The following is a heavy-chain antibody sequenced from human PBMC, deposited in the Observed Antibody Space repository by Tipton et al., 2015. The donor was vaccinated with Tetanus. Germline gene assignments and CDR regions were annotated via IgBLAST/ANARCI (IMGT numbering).Heavy chain of an antibody. CDR3: ARRGWYSYAQGYYYGMDV. CDR2: IYPGDSDT. CDR1: GYSFTSYW. V-gene: IGHV5-51*03. J-gene: IGHJ6*02. D-gene: IGHD5-18*01. Sequence: QSGAEVKKPGGSLKISCKGSGYSFTSYWIGWVRQMPGKGLEWMGIIYPGDSDTRYSPSFQGQVTISADKSISTAYLQRSSLKASDTAMYYCARRGWYSYAQGYYYGMDVWGQGTTVTVSS.